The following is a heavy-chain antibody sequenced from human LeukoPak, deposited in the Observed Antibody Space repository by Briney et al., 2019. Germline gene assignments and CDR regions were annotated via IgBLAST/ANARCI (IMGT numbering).Heavy chain of an antibody. CDR3: ARFGSGYYPRTLHFDY. D-gene: IGHD3-22*01. Sequence: SETLSLTCTVSGGSISNSDYYWDWIRQPPGKGLEWIGSINYRGSTYYNPSLESRVTISVDTSKNQFSLKLSSVTAADTAVYYCARFGSGYYPRTLHFDYWGQGTLVTVSS. V-gene: IGHV4-39*01. CDR2: INYRGST. CDR1: GGSISNSDYY. J-gene: IGHJ4*02.